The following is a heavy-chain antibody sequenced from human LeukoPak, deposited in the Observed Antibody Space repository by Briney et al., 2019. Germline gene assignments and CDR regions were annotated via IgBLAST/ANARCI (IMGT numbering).Heavy chain of an antibody. Sequence: GGSLRLSCAASGFTFSSYWMSWVRQAPGKGLEWVANIKQDGSEKYYVDSVKGRFTISKDNAKDTVYLQMNSLRAEDTAVYYCVSFYETYWGRGTLVTVSS. CDR3: VSFYETY. CDR2: IKQDGSEK. D-gene: IGHD2/OR15-2a*01. CDR1: GFTFSSYW. V-gene: IGHV3-7*01. J-gene: IGHJ4*02.